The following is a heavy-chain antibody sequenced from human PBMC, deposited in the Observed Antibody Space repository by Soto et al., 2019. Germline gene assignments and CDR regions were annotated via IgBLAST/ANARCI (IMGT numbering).Heavy chain of an antibody. V-gene: IGHV4-59*01. D-gene: IGHD2-15*01. CDR1: GGSISSYY. CDR2: IYYSGST. J-gene: IGHJ6*02. CDR3: ARAAGRRLPSTTYYYYYYGMDV. Sequence: SETLSLTCTVSGGSISSYYWSWIRQPPGKGLEWIGYIYYSGSTNYNPSLKSRVTISVGTSKNQFSLKLSSVTAADTAVYYCARAAGRRLPSTTYYYYYYGMDVWGQGTTVTVSS.